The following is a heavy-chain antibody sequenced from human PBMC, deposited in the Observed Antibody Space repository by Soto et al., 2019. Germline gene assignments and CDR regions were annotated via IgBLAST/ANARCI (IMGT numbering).Heavy chain of an antibody. D-gene: IGHD4-17*01. J-gene: IGHJ4*02. CDR2: ISYDGSNK. CDR1: GFTFSSYA. Sequence: QVQLVESGGGVVQPGRSLRLSCAASGFTFSSYAMHWVRQAPGKGLEWVAVISYDGSNKYYADSVKGRFTISRDNSKNTLYLQMNSLRAEDTAVYYCARDFRVGAVTQRAYWGQGTLVTVSS. V-gene: IGHV3-30-3*01. CDR3: ARDFRVGAVTQRAY.